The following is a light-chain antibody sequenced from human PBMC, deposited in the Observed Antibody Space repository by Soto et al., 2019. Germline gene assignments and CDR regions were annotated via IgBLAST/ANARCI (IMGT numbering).Light chain of an antibody. V-gene: IGKV1-12*01. CDR3: QHAGV. J-gene: IGKJ3*01. Sequence: DNQMTQSPSTVSASVGERVTITCRASQGLSSWLAWYQQKSGKAPELLIFATSTLQSGVPSRFSGSGSGTEFTLAVSGLQPEDFATYFCQHAGVFGPGTKVDV. CDR1: QGLSSW. CDR2: ATS.